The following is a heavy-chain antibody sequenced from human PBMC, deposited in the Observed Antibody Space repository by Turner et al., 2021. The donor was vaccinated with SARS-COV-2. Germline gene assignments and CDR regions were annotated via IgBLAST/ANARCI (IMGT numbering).Heavy chain of an antibody. Sequence: EVQLVESGRGLVQPGGSLRLSCAASGFTFSSYWMIWVRQAPVKGPEWVANIKQDGSEKYYVDSVKGRFTISRDNAKNSLYLQMSSLRAEDTAVYYCARVSGAAVWGNYAFDIWGQGTMGTVSS. V-gene: IGHV3-7*01. J-gene: IGHJ3*02. CDR3: ARVSGAAVWGNYAFDI. CDR1: GFTFSSYW. CDR2: IKQDGSEK. D-gene: IGHD3-16*01.